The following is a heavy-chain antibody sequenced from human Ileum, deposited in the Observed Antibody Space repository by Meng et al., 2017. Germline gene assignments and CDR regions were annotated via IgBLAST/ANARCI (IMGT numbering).Heavy chain of an antibody. Sequence: ASVKVSCKASDYNLNNYGITRVRQAPGQGLEWMGWISAYNGNTNYAQKVQGRVTMTTDTSTSTAYMELRSLRSDDTAVYYCVRQQWNYYYYGMDVWGQGTTVTVSS. CDR3: VRQQWNYYYYGMDV. V-gene: IGHV1-18*01. CDR1: DYNLNNYG. J-gene: IGHJ6*02. CDR2: ISAYNGNT. D-gene: IGHD2-8*01.